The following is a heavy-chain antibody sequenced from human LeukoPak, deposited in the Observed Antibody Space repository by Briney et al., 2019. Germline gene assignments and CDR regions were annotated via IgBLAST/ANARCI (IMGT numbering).Heavy chain of an antibody. Sequence: GGSLRLSCAASAFTFSSYWMSWVRQAPGKGLEWVANIKQDGSEKYYVDSVKGRFTISRDNAKNSLYLQMNNLRAEDTAVYYCATRDGSPGYWGQGTLVSVSS. CDR3: ATRDGSPGY. V-gene: IGHV3-7*01. CDR2: IKQDGSEK. D-gene: IGHD5-24*01. J-gene: IGHJ4*02. CDR1: AFTFSSYW.